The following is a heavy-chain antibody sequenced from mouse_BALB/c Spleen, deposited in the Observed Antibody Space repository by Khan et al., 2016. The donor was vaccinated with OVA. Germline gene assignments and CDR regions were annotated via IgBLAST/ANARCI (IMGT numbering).Heavy chain of an antibody. D-gene: IGHD1-3*01. CDR1: DYTFTDYA. Sequence: QVRLQQSGAELVRPGVSVKISCKGSDYTFTDYAMHWVKQSHSKSLEWIGVISTYYGDATYNQKFKGKATMTVDKSSSTAYMELARLTSEDSAIYYCTRGSGKFRFAYWGQGTLVTVSA. J-gene: IGHJ3*01. CDR3: TRGSGKFRFAY. CDR2: ISTYYGDA. V-gene: IGHV1S137*01.